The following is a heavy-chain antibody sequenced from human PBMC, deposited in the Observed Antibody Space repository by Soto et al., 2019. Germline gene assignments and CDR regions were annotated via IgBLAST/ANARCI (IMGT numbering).Heavy chain of an antibody. J-gene: IGHJ2*01. CDR1: GGSISSGGYY. D-gene: IGHD6-6*01. CDR2: IYYSGST. V-gene: IGHV4-31*03. Sequence: QVQLQESGPGLVKPSQTLSLTCTVSGGSISSGGYYWSWIRQHPGKGLEWIGYIYYSGSTYYNPSLKCRGTISVDTSKNQCSLKLSSVTAADTAVYYCARDRAMAAPNWYFDLWGRGTLVTVSS. CDR3: ARDRAMAAPNWYFDL.